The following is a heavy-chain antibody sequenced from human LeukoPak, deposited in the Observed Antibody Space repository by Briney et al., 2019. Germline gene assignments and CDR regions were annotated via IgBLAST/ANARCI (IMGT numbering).Heavy chain of an antibody. D-gene: IGHD5-18*01. CDR1: GFTFSSYG. CDR3: AKDSGGYSYGLAFDY. V-gene: IGHV3-30*02. J-gene: IGHJ4*02. Sequence: AGSLRLSCAASGFTFSSYGMHWVRQAPGKGLEWVAFIRYDGSNKYYADSVKGRFTISRDNSKNTLYLQMNSLRAEDTAVYYCAKDSGGYSYGLAFDYWGQGTLVTVSS. CDR2: IRYDGSNK.